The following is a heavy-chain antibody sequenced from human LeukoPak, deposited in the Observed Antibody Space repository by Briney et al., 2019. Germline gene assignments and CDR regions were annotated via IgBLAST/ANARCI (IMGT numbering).Heavy chain of an antibody. J-gene: IGHJ4*02. D-gene: IGHD6-13*01. CDR2: ISASGGAT. Sequence: GGSLRLSCAASGFTVSSNYMSWVRQAPGKGLEWVSAISASGGATFYADSVKGRFTISRDNSKNTLYLQMNSLRAEDTAVYYCARSTWYSSSWYYFDYWGRGTLLTVSS. CDR3: ARSTWYSSSWYYFDY. V-gene: IGHV3-23*01. CDR1: GFTVSSNY.